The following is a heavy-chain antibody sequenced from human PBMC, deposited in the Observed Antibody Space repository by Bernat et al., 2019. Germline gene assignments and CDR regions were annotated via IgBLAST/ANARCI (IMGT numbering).Heavy chain of an antibody. CDR1: GGSISSSSYY. CDR2: IYYSGST. Sequence: QLQLQESGPGLVKPSETLSLTCTVSGGSISSSSYYWGWIRQPPGKGLEWIGSIYYSGSTYYNPSLKSRVTISVVTSKNQFSLKLSSVTAADTAVYYCARAYDYIWGSYRSYYFDYWGQGTLVTVSS. J-gene: IGHJ4*02. CDR3: ARAYDYIWGSYRSYYFDY. D-gene: IGHD3-16*02. V-gene: IGHV4-39*01.